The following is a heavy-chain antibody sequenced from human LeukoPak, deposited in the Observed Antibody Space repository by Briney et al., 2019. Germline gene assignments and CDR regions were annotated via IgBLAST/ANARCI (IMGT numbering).Heavy chain of an antibody. V-gene: IGHV3-23*01. J-gene: IGHJ4*02. D-gene: IGHD3-22*01. CDR2: ISGRGGNT. Sequence: GGSLRLSCAASGFTFSSYAMSWVRQAPGKGLEWVSAISGRGGNTYYADSVKGRFTISRDNSKNTLYLQMNSLRAEDTAVYYRAKAIPFRAGYDSSGYYHEFYFDYWGQGTLVTVSS. CDR1: GFTFSSYA. CDR3: AKAIPFRAGYDSSGYYHEFYFDY.